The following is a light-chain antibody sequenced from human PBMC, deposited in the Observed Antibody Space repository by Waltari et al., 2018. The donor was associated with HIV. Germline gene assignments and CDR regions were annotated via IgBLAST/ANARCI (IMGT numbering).Light chain of an antibody. J-gene: IGKJ2*03. CDR3: QQRSNWPPGYS. CDR1: QSVSSY. CDR2: DAS. V-gene: IGKV3-11*01. Sequence: EIVLTQSPATLSLSPGERATLSCRASQSVSSYLAWYQQKPGQAPRLLIYDASNRATGIPARFSGSGSGTDFTLTISSLEPEDFAVYYCQQRSNWPPGYSFGQGTKLEIK.